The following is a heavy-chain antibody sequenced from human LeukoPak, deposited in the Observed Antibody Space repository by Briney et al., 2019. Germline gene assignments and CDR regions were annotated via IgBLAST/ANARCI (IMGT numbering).Heavy chain of an antibody. D-gene: IGHD6-19*01. V-gene: IGHV1-46*01. CDR2: INPSGGST. CDR1: GYTFTSYY. J-gene: IGHJ4*02. CDR3: ARVSQLVSGWRSTNFDH. Sequence: EASVKVSCKASGYTFTSYYMHWVRQAPGQGLEWMGIINPSGGSTSYAQKFQGRVTMTRDTSTSTVYMELSSLRSEDTAVYYCARVSQLVSGWRSTNFDHWGQGTLVTVSS.